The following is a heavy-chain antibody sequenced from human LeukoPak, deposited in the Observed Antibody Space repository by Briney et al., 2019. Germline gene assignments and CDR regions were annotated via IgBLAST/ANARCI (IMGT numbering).Heavy chain of an antibody. V-gene: IGHV4-31*03. CDR3: AGVRDTAQDFDY. D-gene: IGHD5-18*01. CDR1: GGSISSGGYY. CDR2: IYYSGST. J-gene: IGHJ4*02. Sequence: SETLSLTCTVSGGSISSGGYYWSWIRQHPGKGLEWIGYIYYSGSTYYNPSLKSRVTISVDTSKNQFSLKLSSVTAADTAVYYCAGVRDTAQDFDYWGQGTLVTVSS.